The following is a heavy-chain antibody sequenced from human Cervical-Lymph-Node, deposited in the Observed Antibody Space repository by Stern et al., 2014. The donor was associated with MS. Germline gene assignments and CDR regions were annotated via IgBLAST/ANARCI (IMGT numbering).Heavy chain of an antibody. CDR1: GFSFSHYA. D-gene: IGHD3-10*01. V-gene: IGHV3-30*01. CDR2: ASYDGNK. Sequence: VQLVESGGGVVQPGRSLRLSCAASGFSFSHYAVHWVRQAPGTGLEWVAVASYDGNKYSADSVKGRFTVSRDNSKNALYLQMNSLRTEDTAVYYCARDRGIDDAFDLWGQGTMVTVSA. CDR3: ARDRGIDDAFDL. J-gene: IGHJ3*01.